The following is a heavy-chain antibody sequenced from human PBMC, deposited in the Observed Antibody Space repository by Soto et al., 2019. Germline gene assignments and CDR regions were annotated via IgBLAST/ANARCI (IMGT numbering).Heavy chain of an antibody. Sequence: QVQLQESGPGLVKPSGTLSLTCAASSGSIFTTNWWSWVRQSPGRGLQWIGDIYHSGSPKYNPSLKSRVSISIDKSEDRFLLNLTSVTAADTAVYYCARKPDVATAKVGGGYVFDVWGQGTMVTVSS. CDR1: SGSIFTTNW. D-gene: IGHD3-16*01. CDR3: ARKPDVATAKVGGGYVFDV. CDR2: IYHSGSP. V-gene: IGHV4-4*02. J-gene: IGHJ3*01.